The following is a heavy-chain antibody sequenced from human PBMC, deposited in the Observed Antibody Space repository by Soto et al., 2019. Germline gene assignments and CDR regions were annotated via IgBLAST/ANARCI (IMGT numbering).Heavy chain of an antibody. Sequence: EVQLVESGGGLVQPGGSLKLSCAASGFTFSGSAMHWVRQASGKGLEWVGRIRSKANSYATAYAASVKGRFTISRDDSKNTAYLQMNSLKTEDTAVYYCTSGKLRDYDYVWGSYRYTYRYYFDYWGQGTLVTVSS. D-gene: IGHD3-16*02. V-gene: IGHV3-73*02. J-gene: IGHJ4*02. CDR3: TSGKLRDYDYVWGSYRYTYRYYFDY. CDR1: GFTFSGSA. CDR2: IRSKANSYAT.